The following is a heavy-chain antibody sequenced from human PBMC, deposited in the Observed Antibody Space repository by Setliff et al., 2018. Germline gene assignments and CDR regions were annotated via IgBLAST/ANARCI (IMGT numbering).Heavy chain of an antibody. D-gene: IGHD5-12*01. CDR3: ARSGWLREYYFDY. Sequence: GESLKISCKASGYTFTGYYMHWVRQAPGQGLEWMGWINPNSGGTNYAQKFQGWVTMTRDTSISTAYMELSRLRSDDTAVYYCARSGWLREYYFDYWGQGTLVTVSS. J-gene: IGHJ4*02. CDR1: GYTFTGYY. V-gene: IGHV1-2*04. CDR2: INPNSGGT.